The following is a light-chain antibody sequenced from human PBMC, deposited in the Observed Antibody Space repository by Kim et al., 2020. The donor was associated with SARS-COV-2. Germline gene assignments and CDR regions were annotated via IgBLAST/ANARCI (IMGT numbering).Light chain of an antibody. J-gene: IGKJ1*01. CDR3: QKYNSAPWT. Sequence: DIQMTQSPSSLSASVGDRVTITCRASQDISNYLAWYQQKPGKVPKLLIYDASALQLGVPSRFSGSGSGTDFTLTVTSLQPEDVATYYCQKYNSAPWTFGQGTKVDIK. V-gene: IGKV1-27*01. CDR1: QDISNY. CDR2: DAS.